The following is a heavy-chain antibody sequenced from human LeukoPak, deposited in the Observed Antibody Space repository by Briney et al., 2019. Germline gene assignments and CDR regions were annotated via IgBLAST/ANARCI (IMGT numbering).Heavy chain of an antibody. V-gene: IGHV1-69*05. CDR3: ARDSGLQVIPAAGGDYYYYYMDV. J-gene: IGHJ6*03. CDR1: GGTFSSYA. D-gene: IGHD2-2*01. CDR2: IIPIFGTA. Sequence: EASVKVSCKASGGTFSSYAISWVRQAPGQGLEWMGGIIPIFGTANYAQKFQGRVTITTDESTSTAYMGLSSLRSEDTAVYYCARDSGLQVIPAAGGDYYYYYMDVWGKGTTVTVSS.